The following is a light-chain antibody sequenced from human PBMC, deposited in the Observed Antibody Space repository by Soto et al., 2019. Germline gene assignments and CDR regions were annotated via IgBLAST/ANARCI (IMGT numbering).Light chain of an antibody. J-gene: IGLJ2*01. CDR3: SSYTSSSTVV. V-gene: IGLV2-14*01. CDR2: DVS. CDR1: SSDVGGYNY. Sequence: QSALTQPASVYGSPGQSITISCTGTSSDVGGYNYVSWYQQHPGKAPKLMIYDVSNRPSGVSNRFSGSKSGNTASLTISWLQAEDEADYYCSSYTSSSTVVFGGGTKVTVL.